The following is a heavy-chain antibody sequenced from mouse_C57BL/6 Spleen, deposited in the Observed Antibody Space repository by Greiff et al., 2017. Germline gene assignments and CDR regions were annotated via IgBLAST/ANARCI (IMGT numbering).Heavy chain of an antibody. J-gene: IGHJ1*03. CDR2: INYDGSST. V-gene: IGHV5-16*01. CDR1: GFTFSDYY. CDR3: AREGSNYGYFDV. D-gene: IGHD2-5*01. Sequence: DVKLVESEGGLVQPGSSMKLSCTASGFTFSDYYMAWVRQVPEKGLEWVANINYDGSSTYYLDSLKSRFIISRDNAKNILYLQMSSLKSEDTATYYCAREGSNYGYFDVWGTGTTVTVSS.